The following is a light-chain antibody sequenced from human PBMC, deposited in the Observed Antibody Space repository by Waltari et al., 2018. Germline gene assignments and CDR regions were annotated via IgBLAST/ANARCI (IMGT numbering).Light chain of an antibody. J-gene: IGKJ5*01. Sequence: DIQMTQSPSSVSASVGDRVTITCRASQGISSWLAWYQKKPGKAPKLLIYAASSLHSGVPSRFSGSGSGTDFTLTISSLQPEDFATYYCQQANSFLITFGQGTRLEIK. CDR3: QQANSFLIT. CDR2: AAS. CDR1: QGISSW. V-gene: IGKV1-12*01.